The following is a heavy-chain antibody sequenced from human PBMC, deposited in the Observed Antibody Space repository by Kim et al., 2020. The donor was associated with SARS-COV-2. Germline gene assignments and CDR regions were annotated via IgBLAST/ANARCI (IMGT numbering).Heavy chain of an antibody. Sequence: ASVKVSCKGSGYTFTSYAMHWVRQAPGQRLEWMGWINAGYGNTKYSQKFQGRVTITRDTSASTAYMELSSLRSEDTAVYYCARDSYYDIFRYYFYCMDIWEKGTSVNVSS. V-gene: IGHV1-3*01. J-gene: IGHJ6*03. D-gene: IGHD3-9*01. CDR2: INAGYGNT. CDR3: ARDSYYDIFRYYFYCMDI. CDR1: GYTFTSYA.